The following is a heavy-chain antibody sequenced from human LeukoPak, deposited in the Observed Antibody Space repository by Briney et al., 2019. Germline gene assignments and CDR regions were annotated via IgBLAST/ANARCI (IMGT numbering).Heavy chain of an antibody. CDR1: GYSFTSYW. CDR3: ARRRGGYNSDRVSDY. Sequence: GESLKISCKGSGYSFTSYWIGWVRQMPGKGLGWMGIIYPGDSDTRYSPSFQGQVTISADKSISTAYLQWSSLKASDTAMYYCARRRGGYNSDRVSDYWGQGTLVTVSS. J-gene: IGHJ4*02. D-gene: IGHD5-24*01. CDR2: IYPGDSDT. V-gene: IGHV5-51*01.